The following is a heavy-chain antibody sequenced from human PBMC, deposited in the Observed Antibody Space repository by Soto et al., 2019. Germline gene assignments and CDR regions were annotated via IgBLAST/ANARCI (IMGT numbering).Heavy chain of an antibody. CDR3: ARGGRYDSSARS. D-gene: IGHD3-22*01. V-gene: IGHV4-61*01. J-gene: IGHJ4*02. Sequence: SETLSLTCTVSGDSVRSGIYYWSWIRQPPGKRLELIGFIDYSGSTNHNPSLKSRVTISIDTSKNQFSLKLSSVTAADTAVYYCARGGRYDSSARSWGQGTLVTVSS. CDR2: IDYSGST. CDR1: GDSVRSGIYY.